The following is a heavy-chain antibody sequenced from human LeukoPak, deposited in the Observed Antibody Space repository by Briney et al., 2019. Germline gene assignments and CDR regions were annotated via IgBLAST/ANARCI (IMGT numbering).Heavy chain of an antibody. CDR1: GGSISSGGYS. J-gene: IGHJ4*02. CDR2: IYHSGST. Sequence: SETLSLTCAVSGGSISSGGYSWSWIRQPPGKGLEWIGYIYHSGSTYYNPSLKSRVTISVDRSKNQFSLKLSSVTAADTAVYYCASRDSSGSFDYWGQGTLVTVSS. D-gene: IGHD3-22*01. CDR3: ASRDSSGSFDY. V-gene: IGHV4-30-2*01.